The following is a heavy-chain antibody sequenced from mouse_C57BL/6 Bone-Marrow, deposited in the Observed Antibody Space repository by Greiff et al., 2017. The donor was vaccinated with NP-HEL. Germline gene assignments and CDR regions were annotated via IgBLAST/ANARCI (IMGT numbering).Heavy chain of an antibody. CDR3: TTNFYYYGSSYWYFDV. V-gene: IGHV14-4*01. D-gene: IGHD1-1*01. CDR2: IDPENGDT. CDR1: GFNIKDDY. J-gene: IGHJ1*03. Sequence: EVQVVESGAELVRPGASVKLSCTASGFNIKDDYMHWVKQRPEQGLEWIGWIDPENGDTEYASKFQGKATITADTSSNTAYLQISSLTSEDTAVYYCTTNFYYYGSSYWYFDVWGTGTTVTVSS.